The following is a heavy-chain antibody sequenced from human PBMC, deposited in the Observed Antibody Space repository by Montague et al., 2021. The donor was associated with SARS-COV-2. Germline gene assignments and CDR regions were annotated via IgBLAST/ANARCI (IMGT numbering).Heavy chain of an antibody. J-gene: IGHJ6*02. CDR3: ARGRTGTTFYYYYYYGMDV. Sequence: SETLSLTCAVYGGSFSGYYWGWIRQPPGKGLEWIGEINHSGSTNYNPSLKSRVTISVDTSKNQFSLKPSSVTAADTAVYYCARGRTGTTFYYYYYYGMDVWGQGTTVTVSS. V-gene: IGHV4-34*01. CDR2: INHSGST. D-gene: IGHD1-7*01. CDR1: GGSFSGYY.